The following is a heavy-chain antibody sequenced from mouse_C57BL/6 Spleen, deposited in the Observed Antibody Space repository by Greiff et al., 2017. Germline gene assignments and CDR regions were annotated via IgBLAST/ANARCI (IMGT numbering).Heavy chain of an antibody. D-gene: IGHD2-4*01. CDR2: INPNYGTT. J-gene: IGHJ2*01. CDR3: ARSQAPHYDYDALFDY. CDR1: GYSFTDYN. V-gene: IGHV1-39*01. Sequence: EVQLQQSGPELVKPGASVKISCKASGYSFTDYNMNWVKQSNGKSLEWIGVINPNYGTTSYNQKFKGKATLTVDQSSSTAYMQLNSLTSEDSAVYYGARSQAPHYDYDALFDYWGQGTTLTVSS.